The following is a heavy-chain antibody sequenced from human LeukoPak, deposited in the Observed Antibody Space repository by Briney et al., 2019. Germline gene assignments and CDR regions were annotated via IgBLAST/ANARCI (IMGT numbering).Heavy chain of an antibody. J-gene: IGHJ4*02. V-gene: IGHV4-39*01. Sequence: SGTLSLPCTFTGGSISSSYFYWGWIRQPPGKGLEWLGTISYSGTTYCNPSLKSRATISVDTYKNQFSLRLRSVTAADTAVYYCARSRGRSYGNWGQGTLVTVSS. CDR2: ISYSGTT. CDR1: GGSISSSYFY. D-gene: IGHD5-18*01. CDR3: ARSRGRSYGN.